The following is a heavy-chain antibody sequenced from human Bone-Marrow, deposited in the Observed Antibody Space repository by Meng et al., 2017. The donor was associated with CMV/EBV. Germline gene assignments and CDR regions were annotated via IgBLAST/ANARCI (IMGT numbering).Heavy chain of an antibody. J-gene: IGHJ3*02. Sequence: ASVKVSCKVSGYTLTELSMHWVRQAPGKGLEWMGGFDPEDGETIYAQKFQGRVTMTEDTSTDTAYMELSSLRSEDTAVYYCATYIGTNDAFDIWGQWTMVTVS. CDR1: GYTLTELS. CDR2: FDPEDGET. CDR3: ATYIGTNDAFDI. D-gene: IGHD5-12*01. V-gene: IGHV1-24*01.